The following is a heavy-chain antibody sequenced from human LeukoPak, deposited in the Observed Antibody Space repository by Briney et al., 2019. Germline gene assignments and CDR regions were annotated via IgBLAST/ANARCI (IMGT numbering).Heavy chain of an antibody. CDR2: INPNSGGT. CDR3: ARAQGGGYYDSSGYDY. CDR1: GYTFTGYY. D-gene: IGHD3-22*01. V-gene: IGHV1-2*02. J-gene: IGHJ4*02. Sequence: ASVKVSCKASGYTFTGYYMHWVRQAPGQGLEWMGWINPNSGGTNYAQKFQGRVTMTRDTSISTAYMELRSLRSDDTAVYYCARAQGGGYYDSSGYDYWGQGTLVTVSS.